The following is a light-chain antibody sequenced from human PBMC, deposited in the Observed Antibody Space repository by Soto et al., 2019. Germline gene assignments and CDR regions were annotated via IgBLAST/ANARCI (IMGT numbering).Light chain of an antibody. CDR2: DNN. CDR3: GSWDSSLTYV. CDR1: SSNIGNNF. J-gene: IGLJ1*01. V-gene: IGLV1-51*01. Sequence: QSVLTQPPSVSAAPGQKVTISCSGSSSNIGNNFVTWYQQLPGTAPKLLIYDNNKRPSVIPDRFSGSQSGTSATLGITGLQTGDEAVYYCGSWDSSLTYVFGTGTKVTVL.